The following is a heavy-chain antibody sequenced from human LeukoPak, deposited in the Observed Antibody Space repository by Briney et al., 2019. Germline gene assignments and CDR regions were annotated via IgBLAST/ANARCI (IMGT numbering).Heavy chain of an antibody. V-gene: IGHV4-34*01. CDR1: GVSFTGYY. J-gene: IGHJ3*02. CDR2: INHSGST. Sequence: TSQTLSLTCAVDGVSFTGYYWSWIRQPPGKGLEWIGEINHSGSTNYNTSLKSRITISVDTSKNQFSLKLSSVTAADTAVYYCAREIRYFDWLFQRHDAFDIWGQGKMVTVSS. D-gene: IGHD3-9*01. CDR3: AREIRYFDWLFQRHDAFDI.